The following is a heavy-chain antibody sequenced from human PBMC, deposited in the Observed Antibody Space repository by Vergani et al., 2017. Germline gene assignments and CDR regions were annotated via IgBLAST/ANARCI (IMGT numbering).Heavy chain of an antibody. Sequence: EVQLVESGGVVVQPGGSLRLSCAASGFTFSSFAMSWVRQAPGQGLEWVSTNSGSGCSTYYADSVKGRFTISRDNSKNTLYLQMNSLRAEDTAVYYCAKDRYCSSTSCYGYMDVWGKGTTVTVSS. V-gene: IGHV3-23*04. CDR2: NSGSGCST. CDR1: GFTFSSFA. J-gene: IGHJ6*03. D-gene: IGHD2-2*01. CDR3: AKDRYCSSTSCYGYMDV.